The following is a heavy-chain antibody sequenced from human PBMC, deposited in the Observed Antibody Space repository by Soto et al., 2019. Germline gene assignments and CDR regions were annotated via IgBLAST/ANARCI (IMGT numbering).Heavy chain of an antibody. CDR2: VSASGLNT. J-gene: IGHJ4*02. Sequence: PGGSLRLSCAASGFTFSTYAMAWVRQAPGKGLEWVSGVSASGLNTDYADPVKGRFYISRDNSKNTVSLEMTSLRAEDTAVYYCALGGRQWLVTSEFNFRAQRALDTGSS. D-gene: IGHD6-19*01. V-gene: IGHV3-23*01. CDR3: ALGGRQWLVTSEFNF. CDR1: GFTFSTYA.